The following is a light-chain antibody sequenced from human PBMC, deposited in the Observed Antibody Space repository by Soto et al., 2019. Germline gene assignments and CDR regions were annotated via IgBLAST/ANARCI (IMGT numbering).Light chain of an antibody. CDR1: QSLVHTDGNVY. CDR3: MQGTNWPPIT. Sequence: DAVMTQSPLSLPVTLGQPASFSCRSSQSLVHTDGNVYLSWYQXRAGQSPRRPIYKVSYRDSGVPDRFSGSGSGTDFTLKIGRVEAEDVAIYYCMQGTNWPPITFGQGTRLE. J-gene: IGKJ5*01. V-gene: IGKV2-30*02. CDR2: KVS.